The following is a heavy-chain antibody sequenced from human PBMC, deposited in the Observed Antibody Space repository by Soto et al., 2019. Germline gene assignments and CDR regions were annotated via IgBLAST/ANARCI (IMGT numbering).Heavy chain of an antibody. CDR3: ARLSTPGIAAAGTFDY. CDR1: GGSISSYY. CDR2: IYYSGST. D-gene: IGHD6-13*01. Sequence: SETLSLTCTVSGGSISSYYWSLIRQPPGKGLEWIGYIYYSGSTNYNPSLKSRVTISVDTSKNQFSLKLSSVTAADTAVYYCARLSTPGIAAAGTFDYWGQGTLVTVSS. J-gene: IGHJ4*02. V-gene: IGHV4-59*01.